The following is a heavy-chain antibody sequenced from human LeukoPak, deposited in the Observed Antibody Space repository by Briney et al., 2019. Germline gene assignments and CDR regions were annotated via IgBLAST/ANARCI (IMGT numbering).Heavy chain of an antibody. J-gene: IGHJ1*01. Sequence: EASVKVSCKASGYTFSVYYIHWVRQAPGQGLEWRGWVNPDSGDIKYAQKFQGRVTMTRDTSITTAYMELSRLQSDDTALYYCARMGYCSVSNCFPQLNTEYFQHWGQGTLVTVSS. CDR2: VNPDSGDI. CDR1: GYTFSVYY. V-gene: IGHV1-2*02. CDR3: ARMGYCSVSNCFPQLNTEYFQH. D-gene: IGHD2-15*01.